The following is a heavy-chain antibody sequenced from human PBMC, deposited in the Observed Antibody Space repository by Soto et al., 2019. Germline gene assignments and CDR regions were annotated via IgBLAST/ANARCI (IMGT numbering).Heavy chain of an antibody. CDR1: GCTVSSYA. J-gene: IGHJ6*02. Sequence: GASVKVSCKASGCTVSSYAVSWVRQAPGQGLEWMGGIIPIFGTVIYAQQFQGRVTITADESTKTAYMELRSLRFEDTAVYYCARDSHPPALSGDIMRWDVCGQGTTVTVSS. CDR3: ARDSHPPALSGDIMRWDV. D-gene: IGHD2-15*01. CDR2: IIPIFGTV. V-gene: IGHV1-69*13.